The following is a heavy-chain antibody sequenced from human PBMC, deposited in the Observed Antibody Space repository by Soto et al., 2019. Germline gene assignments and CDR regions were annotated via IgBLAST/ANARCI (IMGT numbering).Heavy chain of an antibody. J-gene: IGHJ6*02. D-gene: IGHD3-3*01. CDR1: GYTFTGYY. V-gene: IGHV1-2*02. Sequence: GASVKVSCKASGYTFTGYYMHWVRQAPGQGLEWMGWINPNSGGTNYAQKFQGRVTMTRDTSISTAYMELSRLRSDDTAVYYCARDISTIFGVVIGGMDVCGQGTTVTVSS. CDR3: ARDISTIFGVVIGGMDV. CDR2: INPNSGGT.